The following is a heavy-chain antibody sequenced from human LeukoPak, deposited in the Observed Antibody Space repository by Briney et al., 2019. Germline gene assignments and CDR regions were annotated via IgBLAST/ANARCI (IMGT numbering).Heavy chain of an antibody. V-gene: IGHV3-23*01. D-gene: IGHD2-2*01. CDR1: GFTFSSYA. CDR2: ISGSGGST. CDR3: AREHGLLLTGGAKARKNWFDP. J-gene: IGHJ5*02. Sequence: PGGSLRLSCAASGFTFSSYAMSWVRQAPGKGLEWVSAISGSGGSTYYADSVKGRFTISRDNSKNTLYLQMNSLRSEDTAVYYCAREHGLLLTGGAKARKNWFDPWGQGTLVTVSS.